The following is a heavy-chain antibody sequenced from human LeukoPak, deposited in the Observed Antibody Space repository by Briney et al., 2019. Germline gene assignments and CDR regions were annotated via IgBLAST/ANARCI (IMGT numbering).Heavy chain of an antibody. CDR1: GFTFSSYA. CDR2: ISGSGGST. J-gene: IGHJ4*02. D-gene: IGHD3-3*01. CDR3: ARPDPPLILEWPAPYFDY. Sequence: PGGSLRLSCAASGFTFSSYAMSWVRQAPGKGLEWVSTISGSGGSTYYAGSVKGRFTISRDNSKNTLYLLMNSLRAEDTAVYYCARPDPPLILEWPAPYFDYWGQGTLVTVSS. V-gene: IGHV3-23*01.